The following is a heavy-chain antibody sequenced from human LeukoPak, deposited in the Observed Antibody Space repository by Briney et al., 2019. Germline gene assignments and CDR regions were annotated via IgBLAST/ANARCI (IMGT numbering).Heavy chain of an antibody. CDR3: ARTARRYTNSWYRQYYFDY. V-gene: IGHV4-30-2*01. CDR2: IYHSGST. CDR1: GGSISSGGYY. D-gene: IGHD6-13*01. J-gene: IGHJ4*02. Sequence: SETLSLTCTVSGGSISSGGYYWSWIRQPPGKGLEWIGYIYHSGSTYYNPSLKSRVTISVDTSKNQFSLKLSSVTAADTAVYYCARTARRYTNSWYRQYYFDYWGQGTLVTVSS.